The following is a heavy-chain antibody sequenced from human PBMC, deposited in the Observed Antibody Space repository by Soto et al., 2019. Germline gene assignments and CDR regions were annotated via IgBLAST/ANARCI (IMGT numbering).Heavy chain of an antibody. V-gene: IGHV3-66*01. CDR3: ARYCSGGSCYSDDAFDI. CDR2: IYSGGST. Sequence: GGSLRLSCAASGFTVSSNYMSWVRQAPGKGLEWVSVIYSGGSTYYADSVKGRFTISRDNSKNTLYLQMNSLRAEDTAVYYCARYCSGGSCYSDDAFDIWGQGTMVTVS. CDR1: GFTVSSNY. D-gene: IGHD2-15*01. J-gene: IGHJ3*02.